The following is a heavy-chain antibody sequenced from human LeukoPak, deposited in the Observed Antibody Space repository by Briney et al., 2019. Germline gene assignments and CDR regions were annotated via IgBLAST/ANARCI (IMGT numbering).Heavy chain of an antibody. Sequence: GGSLRLSCAASGFTFSGHWMSWVRQAPGKGVEGVANINQGGSDKYYVDSVKGRFTISRDNANNLLYLQMNSLRGEDTAVYYCTRDRSRAEDDWGQGTLVTVSS. CDR1: GFTFSGHW. CDR3: TRDRSRAEDD. D-gene: IGHD1-14*01. V-gene: IGHV3-7*01. CDR2: INQGGSDK. J-gene: IGHJ4*02.